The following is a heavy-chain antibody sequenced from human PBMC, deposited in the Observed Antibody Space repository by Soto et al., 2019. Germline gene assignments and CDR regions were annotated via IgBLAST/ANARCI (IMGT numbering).Heavy chain of an antibody. CDR1: GDSISNTY. D-gene: IGHD2-21*02. Sequence: QVQLQESGPGLVKPSETVYLTCTVSGDSISNTYWTWIRQPPGKGLEWIGYISYSGTTRYNPSLKNRVAISEDTSKSQFFLEVSSLTAADTAVYYCARQRYCGGDCYQIDYWGQGTLVTVSS. J-gene: IGHJ4*02. V-gene: IGHV4-59*08. CDR2: ISYSGTT. CDR3: ARQRYCGGDCYQIDY.